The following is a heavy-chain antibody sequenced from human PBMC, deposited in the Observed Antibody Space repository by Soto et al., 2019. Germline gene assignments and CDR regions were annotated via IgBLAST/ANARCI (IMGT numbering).Heavy chain of an antibody. CDR2: IWYDGSNR. CDR3: ARDDQKISRYYDISWYYMDV. CDR1: GFTFSSYG. D-gene: IGHD3-9*01. J-gene: IGHJ6*03. V-gene: IGHV3-33*01. Sequence: QVQLVESGGGVVQPGRSLRLSCAASGFTFSSYGMHWVRQAPGKGLEWVAVIWYDGSNRYYADSVKGRFTISSDNSKNTLYLQMNSLRAEDTAVYYCARDDQKISRYYDISWYYMDVWGKGTTVTVSS.